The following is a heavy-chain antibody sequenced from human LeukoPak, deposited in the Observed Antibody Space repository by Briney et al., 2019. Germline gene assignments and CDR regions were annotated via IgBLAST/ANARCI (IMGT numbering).Heavy chain of an antibody. J-gene: IGHJ6*03. CDR2: IYYSGST. V-gene: IGHV4-39*07. CDR3: ARVFGSSSGWYFGYYYYYYMDV. CDR1: GGSISSSSYY. D-gene: IGHD6-19*01. Sequence: KTSETLSLTCTVSGGSISSSSYYWGWLRQPPGKGLEWIGSIYYSGSTYYNPSLKSRVTISVAKNQFSLKLSSVTAADTAVYYCARVFGSSSGWYFGYYYYYYMDVWGKGTTVTISS.